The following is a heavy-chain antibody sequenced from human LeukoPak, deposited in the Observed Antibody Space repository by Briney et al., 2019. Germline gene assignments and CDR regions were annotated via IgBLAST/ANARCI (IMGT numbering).Heavy chain of an antibody. Sequence: SETLSLTCTVSGGSVSSGSYYWSWIRQPPGKGLEWIGYIYYSGSTNYNPSLKSRDTISVDTSKNQFSLKLSSVTAADTAVYYGARDSYPGYSSSWYLAYYYYGMDVWGQGTTVTVSS. CDR2: IYYSGST. J-gene: IGHJ6*02. CDR1: GGSVSSGSYY. V-gene: IGHV4-61*01. D-gene: IGHD6-13*01. CDR3: ARDSYPGYSSSWYLAYYYYGMDV.